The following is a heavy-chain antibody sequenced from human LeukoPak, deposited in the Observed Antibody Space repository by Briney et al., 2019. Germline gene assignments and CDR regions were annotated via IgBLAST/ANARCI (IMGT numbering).Heavy chain of an antibody. V-gene: IGHV1-69*06. J-gene: IGHJ6*04. Sequence: ASVKVSCKASGGTFSSYAISWVRQAPGQGLEWMGGIIPIFGTANYAQKFQGRVTITADKSTSTAYMELSSLRSEDTAVYYCARGSMVRGVIRPYYYYYGMDVWGKGTTGTVS. CDR3: ARGSMVRGVIRPYYYYYGMDV. D-gene: IGHD3-10*01. CDR1: GGTFSSYA. CDR2: IIPIFGTA.